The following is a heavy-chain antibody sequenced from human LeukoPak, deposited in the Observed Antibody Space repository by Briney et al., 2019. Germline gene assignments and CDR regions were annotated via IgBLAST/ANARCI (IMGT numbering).Heavy chain of an antibody. CDR2: IKQDGSGT. D-gene: IGHD6-13*01. CDR1: RFTFSNYW. J-gene: IGHJ6*02. V-gene: IGHV3-7*05. Sequence: GGSLRLSCTASRFTFSNYWMSWVRQTPEKGLEWVANIKQDGSGTVYVDSVKGRFTISRDNAQSSLYLQMNSLRAEDTAVYYCARDPYSSSWSYGMDVWGQGTAVTVSS. CDR3: ARDPYSSSWSYGMDV.